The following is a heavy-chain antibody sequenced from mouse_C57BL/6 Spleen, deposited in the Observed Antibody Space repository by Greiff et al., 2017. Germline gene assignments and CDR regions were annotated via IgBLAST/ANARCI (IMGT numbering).Heavy chain of an antibody. CDR2: ISYDGSN. D-gene: IGHD4-1*01. J-gene: IGHJ1*03. CDR1: GYSITSGYY. V-gene: IGHV3-6*01. Sequence: DVQLQESGPGLVKPSQSLSLTCSVTGYSITSGYYWNWIRQFPGNKLEWMGYISYDGSNNYNPSLKNRISITRDTSKNQFFLKLNSVTTEDTATYYCARELTGRLYFDVWGTGTTVTVSS. CDR3: ARELTGRLYFDV.